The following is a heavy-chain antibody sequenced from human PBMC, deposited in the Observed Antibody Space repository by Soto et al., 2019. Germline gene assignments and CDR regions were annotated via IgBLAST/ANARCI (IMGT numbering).Heavy chain of an antibody. Sequence: EASVKVSCKASGYTFTSYGISWVRQAPGQGLEWMGWISAYNGNTNYAQKLQGRVTMTTDTSTSTAYMELRSLRSDDTAVYYCARVQLGYCSGGSCYGRVFDYFDYWG. J-gene: IGHJ4*01. CDR1: GYTFTSYG. D-gene: IGHD2-15*01. V-gene: IGHV1-18*04. CDR3: ARVQLGYCSGGSCYGRVFDYFDY. CDR2: ISAYNGNT.